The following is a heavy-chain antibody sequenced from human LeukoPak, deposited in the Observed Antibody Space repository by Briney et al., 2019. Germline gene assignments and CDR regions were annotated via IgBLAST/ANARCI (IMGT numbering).Heavy chain of an antibody. D-gene: IGHD3-10*01. V-gene: IGHV3-7*01. J-gene: IGHJ5*02. CDR1: GFPFSSYW. CDR2: IKENGGER. CDR3: ARGYYYGSGSNWFDP. Sequence: PGGSLRLSCAASGFPFSSYWMNWVRQAPGKGLEWVANIKENGGERYYVDSVKGRFTISRDNANNLLYLKMNSLRAEDTAVYYCARGYYYGSGSNWFDPWGQGTLVTVSS.